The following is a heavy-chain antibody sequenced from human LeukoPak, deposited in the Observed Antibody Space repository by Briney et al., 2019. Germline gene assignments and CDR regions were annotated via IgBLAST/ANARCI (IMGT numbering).Heavy chain of an antibody. Sequence: SETLSLTCTVSGGSISSSSYYWGWIRQPPGKGLEWIGSIYYRGSTYHNPSLKSRVTISVDTSKNQFSLKLSSVTAADTAVYYCARVEEYSSSNWGQGTLVTVSS. CDR3: ARVEEYSSSN. CDR2: IYYRGST. CDR1: GGSISSSSYY. V-gene: IGHV4-39*07. J-gene: IGHJ4*02. D-gene: IGHD6-6*01.